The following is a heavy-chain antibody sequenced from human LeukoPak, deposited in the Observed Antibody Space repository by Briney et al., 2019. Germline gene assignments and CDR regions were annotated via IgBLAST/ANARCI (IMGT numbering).Heavy chain of an antibody. CDR2: ISAYNGNT. V-gene: IGHV1-18*01. CDR1: GYTFTSYG. Sequence: ASVYVSCKASGYTFTSYGISWVRQAPGQGLEWMGWISAYNGNTNYAQKLQGRVTMTTDTSTSTAYMGLRSLRSDDTAVYYCAXERXHNQDFWSGWYNYYGMDVWGQGTTVTVSS. CDR3: AXERXHNQDFWSGWYNYYGMDV. J-gene: IGHJ6*02. D-gene: IGHD3-3*01.